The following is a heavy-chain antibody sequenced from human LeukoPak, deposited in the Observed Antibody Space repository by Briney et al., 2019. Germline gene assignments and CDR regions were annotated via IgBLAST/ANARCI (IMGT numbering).Heavy chain of an antibody. D-gene: IGHD3-16*01. J-gene: IGHJ6*02. Sequence: SQTLSLTCAVSGGSISSGGYSWSWIRQHPGKGLEWIAYIYYSGSTYYNPSLKSRLTIAVDTSQNQFSLKLSSVTAADTAVYYCARLKMGGYGMDVWGQGTTVTVSS. CDR2: IYYSGST. CDR1: GGSISSGGYS. CDR3: ARLKMGGYGMDV. V-gene: IGHV4-31*11.